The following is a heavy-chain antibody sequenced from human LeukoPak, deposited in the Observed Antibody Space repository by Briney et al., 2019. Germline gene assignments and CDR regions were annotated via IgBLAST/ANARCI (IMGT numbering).Heavy chain of an antibody. CDR2: ISSSSSYI. J-gene: IGHJ4*02. CDR3: ARDPSGYYSGYYFDY. D-gene: IGHD3-3*01. Sequence: PGGSLRLSCAASGFTFSSYSMNWVRQAPGKGLEWVSSISSSSSYIYYADSVKGRFTISRDNAKNSLYLQMNSLRAEDTAVYYCARDPSGYYSGYYFDYWGQGTLVTVSS. V-gene: IGHV3-21*01. CDR1: GFTFSSYS.